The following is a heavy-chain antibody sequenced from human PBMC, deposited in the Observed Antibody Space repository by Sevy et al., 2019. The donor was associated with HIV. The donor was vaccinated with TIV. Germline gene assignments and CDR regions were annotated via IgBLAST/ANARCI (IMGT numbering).Heavy chain of an antibody. Sequence: GGSLRLSCAASGFTFSSYGMHWVHQAPGKGLEWVAVIWYDGSNKYYADSVKGRFTISRDNSKNTLYLQMNSLRAEDTAVYYCAREGGYCSGGSCWGAFDIWGQGTMVTVSS. D-gene: IGHD2-15*01. CDR1: GFTFSSYG. J-gene: IGHJ3*02. CDR3: AREGGYCSGGSCWGAFDI. CDR2: IWYDGSNK. V-gene: IGHV3-33*01.